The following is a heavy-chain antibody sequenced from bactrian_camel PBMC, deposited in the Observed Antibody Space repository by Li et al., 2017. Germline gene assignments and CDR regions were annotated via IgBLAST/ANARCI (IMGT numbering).Heavy chain of an antibody. CDR1: RFTFSTYD. CDR3: AAGQYYYDY. CDR2: INSLGGTT. Sequence: VQLVESGGGLVQPGGSLRLDCAASRFTFSTYDMSWVRQAPGKGLEWVSTINSLGGTTYHADSVKGRFTVSRDDAKNKLYLHLNSLKTEDAAIYYCAAGQYYYDYWGQGTQVTVS. V-gene: IGHV3S40*01. D-gene: IGHD3*01. J-gene: IGHJ4*01.